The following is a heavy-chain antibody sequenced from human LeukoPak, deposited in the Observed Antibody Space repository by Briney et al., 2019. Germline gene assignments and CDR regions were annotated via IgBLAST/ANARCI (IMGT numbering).Heavy chain of an antibody. J-gene: IGHJ4*02. V-gene: IGHV3-48*01. D-gene: IGHD3-3*02. Sequence: GGSLRLSCAASGFTFSSYNMNWVRQAPGKGLEWVSYISSAGSTIYYADSVKGRFTISRDIAKNSLYLQMNSLRAEDTAVYYCARVAFAGSLELFDYWGQGTLVTVSS. CDR1: GFTFSSYN. CDR3: ARVAFAGSLELFDY. CDR2: ISSAGSTI.